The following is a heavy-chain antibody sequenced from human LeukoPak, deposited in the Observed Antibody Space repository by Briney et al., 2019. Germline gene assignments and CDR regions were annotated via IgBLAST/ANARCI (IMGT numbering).Heavy chain of an antibody. CDR1: EFTFSSYS. Sequence: PGGSLRLSCAASEFTFSSYSMNWVRQAPGKGLEWVSSISSSSSYIYYADSVKGRFTISRDNAKNSLYLQMNSLRAEDTAVYYCARDSYPYSSSSLSDYWGQGTLVTVSS. J-gene: IGHJ4*02. CDR2: ISSSSSYI. CDR3: ARDSYPYSSSSLSDY. D-gene: IGHD6-6*01. V-gene: IGHV3-21*01.